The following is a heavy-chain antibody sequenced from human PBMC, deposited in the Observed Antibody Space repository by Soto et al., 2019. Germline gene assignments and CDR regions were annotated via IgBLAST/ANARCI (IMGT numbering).Heavy chain of an antibody. J-gene: IGHJ6*02. D-gene: IGHD2-21*02. CDR3: ARGGYGGNSVDYYYGMDV. CDR1: GYTFTTYA. CDR2: INAGNGNT. Sequence: ASVKVSCKGSGYTFTTYAVQWVRQAPGQRLEWMGWINAGNGNTKYSQKFQGRVSITRDISATTAYMELSSLRSEDTAVYYCARGGYGGNSVDYYYGMDVWGQGTTVTVS. V-gene: IGHV1-3*01.